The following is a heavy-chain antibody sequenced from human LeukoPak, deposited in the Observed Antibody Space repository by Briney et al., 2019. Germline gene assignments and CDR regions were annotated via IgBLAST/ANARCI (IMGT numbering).Heavy chain of an antibody. V-gene: IGHV1-18*01. CDR1: GYTFTSYG. Sequence: GASVKLSCKASGYTFTSYGISWVRQAPGQGLEWMGWISAYNGNTNYAQKLQGRVTMTTGTSTSTAYMELRSLRSDDTAVYYCARPYYDSSAPPYDYWGQGTLVTVSS. CDR3: ARPYYDSSAPPYDY. CDR2: ISAYNGNT. J-gene: IGHJ4*02. D-gene: IGHD3-22*01.